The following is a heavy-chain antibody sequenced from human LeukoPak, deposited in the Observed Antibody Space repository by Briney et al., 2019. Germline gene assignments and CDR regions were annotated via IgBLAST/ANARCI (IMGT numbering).Heavy chain of an antibody. Sequence: PGGSLRLSCAASGFTVSSNYMSWVRQAPGKGLEWVSVIYSGGSTYYADSVKGRFTISRDNSKNTLYLQMSSLRAEDTAVYYCARDRRIAAAGRYYYYMDVWGKGTTVTVSS. V-gene: IGHV3-66*02. CDR1: GFTVSSNY. CDR2: IYSGGST. CDR3: ARDRRIAAAGRYYYYMDV. J-gene: IGHJ6*03. D-gene: IGHD6-13*01.